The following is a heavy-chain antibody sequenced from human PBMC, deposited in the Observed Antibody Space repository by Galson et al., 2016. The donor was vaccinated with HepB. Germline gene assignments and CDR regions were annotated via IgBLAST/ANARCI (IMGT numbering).Heavy chain of an antibody. D-gene: IGHD6-13*01. CDR1: GFTFSDYS. CDR2: ISSTSDYI. J-gene: IGHJ4*01. CDR3: ARDAGSYYFDY. Sequence: SLRLSCAASGFTFSDYSMNWVRQAPGKGLEWVSSISSTSDYIYYADSLKGRFTISRDNARNSLYLQMNSPRVEDTAVYYCARDAGSYYFDYWGHGTLVTVSS. V-gene: IGHV3-21*01.